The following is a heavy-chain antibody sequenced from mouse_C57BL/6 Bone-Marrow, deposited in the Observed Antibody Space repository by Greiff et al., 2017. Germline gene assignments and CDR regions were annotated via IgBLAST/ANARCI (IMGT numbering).Heavy chain of an antibody. V-gene: IGHV1-82*01. D-gene: IGHD2-14*01. J-gene: IGHJ2*01. CDR1: GYAFTSSW. Sequence: QVQLQQSGPELVKPGASVKLSCKASGYAFTSSWMNWVKQRPGQGLEWIGRIYPADGDTNYNRKFKGKATLTADKSSSTAYMQLSSLHSEDSAVYFCARSWYDFDYWGQGTTLTVSS. CDR3: ARSWYDFDY. CDR2: IYPADGDT.